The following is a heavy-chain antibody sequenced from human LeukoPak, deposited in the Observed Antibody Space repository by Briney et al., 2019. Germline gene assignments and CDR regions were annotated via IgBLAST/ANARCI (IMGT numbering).Heavy chain of an antibody. D-gene: IGHD3-22*01. CDR2: INHSGST. V-gene: IGHV4-61*08. CDR1: RGSVSSGDYT. CDR3: ARTHHHDSSGYEGSYYFDY. Sequence: SETLSLTCTVSRGSVSSGDYTWSWIRQPPGKGLEWIGEINHSGSTNYNPSLKSRVTISVDTSKNQFSLKLSSVTAADTAVYYCARTHHHDSSGYEGSYYFDYWGQGTLVTVSS. J-gene: IGHJ4*02.